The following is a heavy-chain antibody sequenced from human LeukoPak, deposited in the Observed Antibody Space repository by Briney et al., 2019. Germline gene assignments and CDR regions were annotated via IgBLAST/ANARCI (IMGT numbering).Heavy chain of an antibody. J-gene: IGHJ4*02. D-gene: IGHD1-26*01. Sequence: GGSLRLSCAASGFTFSSYDMHWVRQATGKGLEWVSAIGTAGDTYYPGSVKGRFTISRENAKNSLYLQMNSLRAGDTAVYYCARGDRASGSFDYWGQGTLVTVSS. V-gene: IGHV3-13*01. CDR2: IGTAGDT. CDR1: GFTFSSYD. CDR3: ARGDRASGSFDY.